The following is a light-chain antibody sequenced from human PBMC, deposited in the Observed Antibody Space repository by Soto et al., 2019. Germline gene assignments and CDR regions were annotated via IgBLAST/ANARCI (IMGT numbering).Light chain of an antibody. J-gene: IGKJ4*01. CDR3: PHHNYSLPI. V-gene: IGKV1-12*01. CDR1: QDINSF. CDR2: AAS. Sequence: IHITRAASSVSVSRVDGVTITCRASQDINSFLAWYEQKPGKAPKLLIYAASTLQIGVPSRFRGSGSGTAFTLTITSLQPEDFATYYWPHHNYSLPIFGAGTKADMK.